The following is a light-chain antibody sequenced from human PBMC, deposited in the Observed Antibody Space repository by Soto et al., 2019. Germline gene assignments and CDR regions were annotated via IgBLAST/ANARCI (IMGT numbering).Light chain of an antibody. V-gene: IGLV9-49*02. CDR3: GTDHGSGSDFVWV. CDR1: SGYSYYK. Sequence: QSVLTQPPSASASLGASVTLTCTLSSGYSYYKVDWFQQRPGKGPRFVMRVGTGGIVGSKGDGIPDRFSVLGSGLNRYLTIKNLQEEDESDYHCGTDHGSGSDFVWVFGGGTKLTVL. CDR2: VGTGGIVG. J-gene: IGLJ3*02.